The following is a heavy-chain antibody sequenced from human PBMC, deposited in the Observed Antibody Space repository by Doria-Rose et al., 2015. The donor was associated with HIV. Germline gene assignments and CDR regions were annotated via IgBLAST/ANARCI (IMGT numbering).Heavy chain of an antibody. D-gene: IGHD6-13*01. CDR1: GVSLSSPGMG. CDR3: ARIKSSRWYHKYYFDF. V-gene: IGHV2-26*01. Sequence: QVTLKESGPVLVKPTETLTLTCTVSGVSLSSPGMGVSWIRQPPGKALEWLANIFSDDERSYKTSLKSRPTISRGTSKSQVVLTMTDMVPVDTATYYCARIKSSRWYHKYYFDFWGQGTLVIVSA. J-gene: IGHJ4*02. CDR2: IFSDDER.